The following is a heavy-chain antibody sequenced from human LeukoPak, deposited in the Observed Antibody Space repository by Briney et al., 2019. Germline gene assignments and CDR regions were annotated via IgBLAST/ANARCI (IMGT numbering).Heavy chain of an antibody. CDR2: ISSSSSYI. V-gene: IGHV3-21*01. CDR1: GFTFSSYS. CDR3: AKNGGWYAFDI. Sequence: GGYLRLSCAASGFTFSSYSMNWVRQAPGKGLEWVSSISSSSSYIYYADSLKGRFTISRDNAKNSLYLQMNSLRAEDTAAYYCAKNGGWYAFDIWGQGTMVTVSS. J-gene: IGHJ3*02. D-gene: IGHD1-1*01.